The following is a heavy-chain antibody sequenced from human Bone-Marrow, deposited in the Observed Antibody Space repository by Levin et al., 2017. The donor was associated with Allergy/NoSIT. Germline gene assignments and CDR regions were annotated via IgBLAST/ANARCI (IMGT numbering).Heavy chain of an antibody. J-gene: IGHJ4*02. CDR2: INNDGSST. D-gene: IGHD6-19*01. CDR3: ARGGSGFSSGWYNSGLDS. V-gene: IGHV3-74*01. Sequence: KGLVWVSRINNDGSSTNYADFVQGRFFISRDNGKNTLYLQIQNLRAEDTGVYYCARGGSGFSSGWYNSGLDSWGQGTLVTVSS.